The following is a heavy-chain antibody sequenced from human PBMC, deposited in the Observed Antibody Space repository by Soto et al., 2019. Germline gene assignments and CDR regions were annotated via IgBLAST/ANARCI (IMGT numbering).Heavy chain of an antibody. CDR3: AKDPRYYNSSSYQPLDP. Sequence: NYAMSCILKTKRKGLEWVSAISGSGGSTYYADSVKGRFTISRDNSKNTLYLQMNSLRAEDTAVYYCAKDPRYYNSSSYQPLDPWGHRTLVTVS. CDR1: NYA. J-gene: IGHJ5*02. V-gene: IGHV3-23*01. D-gene: IGHD3-22*01. CDR2: ISGSGGST.